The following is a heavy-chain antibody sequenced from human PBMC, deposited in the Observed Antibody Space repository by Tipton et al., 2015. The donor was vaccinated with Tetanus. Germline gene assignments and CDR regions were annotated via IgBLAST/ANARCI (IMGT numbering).Heavy chain of an antibody. V-gene: IGHV4-59*01. D-gene: IGHD5-18*01. CDR3: VRGRGLGAYSYGFEY. J-gene: IGHJ4*02. Sequence: LRLSCSVSGGSMGTNHWVWIRQAPGKRLESIGYIYSTGATKYNPSLESRVRISIDTSKSQFSMRLSSVTVADTAVYYCVRGRGLGAYSYGFEYWGQGALVTVSS. CDR1: GGSMGTNH. CDR2: IYSTGAT.